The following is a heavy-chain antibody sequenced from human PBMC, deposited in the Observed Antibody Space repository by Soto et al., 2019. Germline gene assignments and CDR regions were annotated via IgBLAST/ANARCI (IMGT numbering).Heavy chain of an antibody. Sequence: GESLKISCKGSGYSFTSYWIGWVRQMPGKGLEWMGIIYPGDSNTIYSPSFQGQVTISADKSITTAYLQWSSLKASDTAMYYCARPWTSQSWDFDLWGRGTLVTLSS. D-gene: IGHD1-1*01. CDR3: ARPWTSQSWDFDL. CDR2: IYPGDSNT. J-gene: IGHJ2*01. V-gene: IGHV5-51*01. CDR1: GYSFTSYW.